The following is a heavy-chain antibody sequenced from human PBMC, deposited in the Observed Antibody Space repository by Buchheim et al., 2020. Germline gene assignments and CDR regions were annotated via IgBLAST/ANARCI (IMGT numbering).Heavy chain of an antibody. CDR2: ISGSGGST. CDR1: GFTFSSYA. D-gene: IGHD5-24*01. J-gene: IGHJ4*02. CDR3: ANQMLAGGPVEMYFDY. Sequence: EVQLLESGGGLVQPGGSLRLSCAASGFTFSSYAMSWVRQAPGKGLEWVSAISGSGGSTYYADSVKGRFIISRDNSKNTLYLQMNSLRAEDTVIYYCANQMLAGGPVEMYFDYWGKETL. V-gene: IGHV3-23*01.